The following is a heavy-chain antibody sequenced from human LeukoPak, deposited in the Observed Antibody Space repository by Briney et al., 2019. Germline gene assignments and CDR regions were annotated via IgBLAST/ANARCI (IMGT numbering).Heavy chain of an antibody. D-gene: IGHD3-22*01. CDR3: TGHYDSSGRQGLY. Sequence: PGGSLRLSCAASGFTFSSYGMDWVRQAPGKGLEWVANIREDESEKNYVDSVKGRFTISRDNAWNSLYLQMNSLRPEDTAVYYCTGHYDSSGRQGLYWGQGTLVTVSS. V-gene: IGHV3-7*01. CDR1: GFTFSSYG. CDR2: IREDESEK. J-gene: IGHJ4*02.